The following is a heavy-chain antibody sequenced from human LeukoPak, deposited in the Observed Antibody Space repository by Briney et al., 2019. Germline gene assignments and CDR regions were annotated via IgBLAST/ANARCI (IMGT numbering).Heavy chain of an antibody. CDR1: GGSISSGGYY. D-gene: IGHD2-2*01. V-gene: IGHV4-31*03. CDR2: IYYSGST. CDR3: ARASYQLLLKGYFDY. J-gene: IGHJ4*02. Sequence: SETLSLTCTVSGGSISSGGYYWSWIRQHPGKGLEWIGYIYYSGSTYYNPSLKSRVTISVDTSKNQFSLMLSSVTAADTAVYYCARASYQLLLKGYFDYWGQGTLVTVSS.